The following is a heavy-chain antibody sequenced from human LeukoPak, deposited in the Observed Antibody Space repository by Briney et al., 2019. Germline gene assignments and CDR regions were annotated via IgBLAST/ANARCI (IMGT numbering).Heavy chain of an antibody. CDR2: ISWNSGSI. D-gene: IGHD3-22*01. CDR3: AKEGLIVVNGDKIDY. V-gene: IGHV3-9*01. Sequence: GRSLRLSCAASGFTFDDYAMHWVRQAPGKGLEWVSGISWNSGSIGYADSVKGRFTISRDNAKNSLYLQMNSLRAEDTAVYYCAKEGLIVVNGDKIDYWGQGTLVTVSS. CDR1: GFTFDDYA. J-gene: IGHJ4*02.